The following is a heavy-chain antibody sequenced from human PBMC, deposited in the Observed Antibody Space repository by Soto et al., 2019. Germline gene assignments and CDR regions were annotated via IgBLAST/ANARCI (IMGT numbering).Heavy chain of an antibody. CDR3: ARGHGSSSLDVCFDL. V-gene: IGHV1-69*13. CDR2: IIPIFGTA. Sequence: SVKVSCKASGCTFSSYAISWVRQAPGQGLEWMGGIIPIFGTANYAQKFQGRVTITADESTSTAYMELSSLRSEDTAVYYCARGHGSSSLDVCFDLWGQGTLVTLSS. CDR1: GCTFSSYA. D-gene: IGHD6-13*01. J-gene: IGHJ5*02.